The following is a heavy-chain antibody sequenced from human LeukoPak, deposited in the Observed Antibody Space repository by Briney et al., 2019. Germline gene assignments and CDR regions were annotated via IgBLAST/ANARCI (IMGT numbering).Heavy chain of an antibody. CDR1: RGTFSSYA. CDR3: ATLGTRVRGY. Sequence: GASVKVSCKASRGTFSSYAISWVRQAPGQGLEWMGGIIPIFGTANYAQKFQGRVTITADESTSTAYMELSSLRSEDTAVYYCATLGTRVRGYWGQGTLVTVSS. J-gene: IGHJ4*02. V-gene: IGHV1-69*13. CDR2: IIPIFGTA. D-gene: IGHD1-7*01.